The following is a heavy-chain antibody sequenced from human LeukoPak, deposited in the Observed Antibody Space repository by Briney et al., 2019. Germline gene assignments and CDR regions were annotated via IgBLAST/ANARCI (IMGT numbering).Heavy chain of an antibody. CDR1: GGSISSGGYY. CDR3: ARDDIVVVPAAHSVYYYYYGMDV. J-gene: IGHJ6*02. Sequence: SETLSLTCTVSGGSISSGGYYWSWIRQHPGKGLEWIGYIYYSGSTYYNPSLKSRVTISVDTSKNQFFLKLSSVTAADTAVYYCARDDIVVVPAAHSVYYYYYGMDVWGQGTTVTVSS. D-gene: IGHD2-2*01. V-gene: IGHV4-31*03. CDR2: IYYSGST.